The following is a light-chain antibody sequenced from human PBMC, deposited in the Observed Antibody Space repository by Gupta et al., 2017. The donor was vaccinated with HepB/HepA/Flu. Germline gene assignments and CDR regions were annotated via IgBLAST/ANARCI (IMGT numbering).Light chain of an antibody. J-gene: IGLJ2*01. CDR1: NIGSKR. CDR2: GDR. Sequence: YVLAQPPSASAAPGRTATITGGGNNIGSKRVQWYQQKPGQSPGLVVYGDRDRPSGIPARFSGSTSGNTATLTITRVEAGDEGDYYCQVWDHNSDHAGVVFGGGTKLTVL. CDR3: QVWDHNSDHAGVV. V-gene: IGLV3-21*03.